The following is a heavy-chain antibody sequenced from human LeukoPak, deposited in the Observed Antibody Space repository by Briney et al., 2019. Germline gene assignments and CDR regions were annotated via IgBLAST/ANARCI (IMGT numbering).Heavy chain of an antibody. J-gene: IGHJ4*02. V-gene: IGHV1-46*01. Sequence: ASVKVSCKASVYTFTSYYMHWVRQAPGQGLEWMGIINPSGGSTSYAQKFQGRVTMTRDTSTSTVYMELSSLRSEDTAVYYCARDPSPTIAAAGTFDYWGQGTLVTVSS. CDR3: ARDPSPTIAAAGTFDY. D-gene: IGHD6-13*01. CDR1: VYTFTSYY. CDR2: INPSGGST.